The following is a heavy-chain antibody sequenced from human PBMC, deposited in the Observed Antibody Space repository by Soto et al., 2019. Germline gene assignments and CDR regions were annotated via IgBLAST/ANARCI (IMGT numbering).Heavy chain of an antibody. CDR1: KFSFSSYG. J-gene: IGHJ4*02. Sequence: QVQLVESGGGVVQPGRSLRLSCAASKFSFSSYGMHWVRQAPGKGLEWVAGIWYDGGDKYYADSVRGRFTISRDNSKNTLYLQMNSLSAEDTAVYYCARDFYGSGRYVHFDYWGQGTPVTVSS. CDR2: IWYDGGDK. V-gene: IGHV3-33*01. D-gene: IGHD3-10*01. CDR3: ARDFYGSGRYVHFDY.